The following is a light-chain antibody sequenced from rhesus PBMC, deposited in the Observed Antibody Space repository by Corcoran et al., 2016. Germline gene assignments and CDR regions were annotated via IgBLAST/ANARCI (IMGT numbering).Light chain of an antibody. CDR2: EAS. CDR3: QHYCSAPPWT. V-gene: IGKV1S8*01. CDR1: QVISND. J-gene: IGKJ1*01. Sequence: DIQMTQSPSSLSASVGDRVTITCRASQVISNDLAWYQQKPGETPNLLIYEASSLQSGIPSRLSGRGSGPYFTLTIGTLQPEDFTTYYCQHYCSAPPWTFRQGTKVEVK.